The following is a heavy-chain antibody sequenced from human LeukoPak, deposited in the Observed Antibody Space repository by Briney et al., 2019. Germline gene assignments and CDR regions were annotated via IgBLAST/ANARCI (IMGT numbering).Heavy chain of an antibody. V-gene: IGHV3-11*01. CDR1: GFTFSDYY. CDR2: ISSSGSTT. J-gene: IGHJ6*03. CDR3: ARVARGASYYYYYYMDV. D-gene: IGHD1-26*01. Sequence: PGGSLRLSCAASGFTFSDYYMSWIRQAPGKGLEWVSYISSSGSTTYYADSVKGRFTISRDNSKNTLYLQMNSLRAEDTAVYYCARVARGASYYYYYYMDVWGKGTTVTVSS.